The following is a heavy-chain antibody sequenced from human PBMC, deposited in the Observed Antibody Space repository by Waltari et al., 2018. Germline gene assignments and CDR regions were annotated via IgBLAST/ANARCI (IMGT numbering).Heavy chain of an antibody. CDR3: ARDRGWGWLDP. CDR2: INQDGSGT. V-gene: IGHV3-7*01. D-gene: IGHD3-10*01. J-gene: IGHJ5*02. Sequence: EVQLVESGGGLVQPGGSLRLSCAASGFPFSSHWMNWVRQAPGKGLEWVALINQDGSGTYYVDSRKGRFTISRDNAKNSLYLQMNSLRVEDTAIYYCARDRGWGWLDPWGQGTLVTVSS. CDR1: GFPFSSHW.